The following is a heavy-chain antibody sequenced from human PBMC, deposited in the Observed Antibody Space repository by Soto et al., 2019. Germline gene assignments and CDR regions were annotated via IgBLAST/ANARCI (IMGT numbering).Heavy chain of an antibody. CDR1: GFTFSDYY. J-gene: IGHJ4*02. CDR3: ARDRDDYGDYGVYRFIGY. D-gene: IGHD4-17*01. Sequence: QVQLVESGGGLVKPGGSLRLSCAASGFTFSDYYMSWIRQARGKGLEWVSYISSSGSTIYYADSVKGRFTISRDNAKNSLYLQMNSLRAEDTVVYYCARDRDDYGDYGVYRFIGYWGQGTLVTVSS. CDR2: ISSSGSTI. V-gene: IGHV3-11*01.